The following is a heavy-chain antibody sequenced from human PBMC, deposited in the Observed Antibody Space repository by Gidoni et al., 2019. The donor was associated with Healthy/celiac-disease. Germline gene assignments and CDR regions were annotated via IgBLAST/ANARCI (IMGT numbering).Heavy chain of an antibody. Sequence: QVQLVPSGAEVKKPGSSVKVSCKASGGTFSSYAISWVRQAPGQGLEWMGGIIPIFGTANYAQTYQGRVTITADESTSTAYMELSSLRSEDTAVYYCARARWGEHYYYYGMDVWGQGTTVTVSS. CDR1: GGTFSSYA. D-gene: IGHD3-16*01. V-gene: IGHV1-69*01. CDR2: IIPIFGTA. J-gene: IGHJ6*01. CDR3: ARARWGEHYYYYGMDV.